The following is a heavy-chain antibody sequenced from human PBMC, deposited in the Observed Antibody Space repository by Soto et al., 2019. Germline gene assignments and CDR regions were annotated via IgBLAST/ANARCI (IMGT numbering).Heavy chain of an antibody. CDR3: AREGIAVAGDY. D-gene: IGHD6-19*01. V-gene: IGHV3-33*01. CDR2: IWYDGSNK. J-gene: IGHJ4*02. CDR1: GFTFSSYG. Sequence: QVQLVESGGGVVQPGRSLRLSCAASGFTFSSYGMHWVRQAPGKGLEWVAVIWYDGSNKYYADSVKGRFTISRDNSKNTLYLQMNSLRAEDTAVYYCAREGIAVAGDYWGQGTLVTVSS.